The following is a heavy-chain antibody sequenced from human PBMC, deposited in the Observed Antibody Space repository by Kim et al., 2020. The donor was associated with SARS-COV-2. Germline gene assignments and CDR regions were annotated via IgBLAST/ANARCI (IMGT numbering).Heavy chain of an antibody. CDR1: GFTFGNYW. CDR2: INQDGREK. CDR3: ARGDFDSGDY. Sequence: GGSLRLSCAVSGFTFGNYWMTWVRQAPGRGLEWVANINQDGREKYSEASVGGRFTISRDNAKNSLYLQMSSLRAEDTAIYYCARGDFDSGDYWGQGTLVTVSS. J-gene: IGHJ4*02. V-gene: IGHV3-7*04. D-gene: IGHD3-10*01.